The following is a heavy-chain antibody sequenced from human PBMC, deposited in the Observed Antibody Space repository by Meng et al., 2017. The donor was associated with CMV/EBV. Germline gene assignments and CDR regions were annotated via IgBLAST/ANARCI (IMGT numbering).Heavy chain of an antibody. J-gene: IGHJ3*02. V-gene: IGHV1-69*05. CDR3: ASTVPLLRKWELQGGDAFDI. CDR1: GGTFSSYA. D-gene: IGHD1-26*01. CDR2: IIPIFGTA. Sequence: SVKVSCKASGGTFSSYAISWVRQAPGQGLEWMGGIIPIFGTANYAQKFEGRVTITTDESTSTAYMELSSLRSEDTAVYYCASTVPLLRKWELQGGDAFDIWGQGTMVTVSS.